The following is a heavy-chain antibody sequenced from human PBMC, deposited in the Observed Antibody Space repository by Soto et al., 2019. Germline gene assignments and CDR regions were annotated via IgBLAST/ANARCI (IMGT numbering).Heavy chain of an antibody. D-gene: IGHD3-3*01. CDR3: ARGPYDFWSGYYFGY. CDR2: ISYDGSNK. CDR1: GFTFSSYA. V-gene: IGHV3-30-3*01. J-gene: IGHJ4*02. Sequence: PGGSLRLSCAASGFTFSSYAMHWVRQAPGKGLEWVAVISYDGSNKYYADSVKGRFTISRDNSKNTLYLQMNSLRAEDTAVYYCARGPYDFWSGYYFGYWGQGTLVTVSS.